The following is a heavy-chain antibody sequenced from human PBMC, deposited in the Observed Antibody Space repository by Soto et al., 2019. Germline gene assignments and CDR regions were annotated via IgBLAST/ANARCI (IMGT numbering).Heavy chain of an antibody. J-gene: IGHJ4*02. V-gene: IGHV1-69*01. CDR1: GGTLSHYG. CDR2: TIPIIGTA. Sequence: QVQLVQSGAEVKKPGSSVKVSCKASGGTLSHYGISWVRQAPGQGLEWMGGTIPIIGTADLAQKFQGRLTITTDESTNTAYMELSSLRPEDTGVYYCAGGESVDTGDHWGQGTLVTVSS. CDR3: AGGESVDTGDH. D-gene: IGHD5-18*01.